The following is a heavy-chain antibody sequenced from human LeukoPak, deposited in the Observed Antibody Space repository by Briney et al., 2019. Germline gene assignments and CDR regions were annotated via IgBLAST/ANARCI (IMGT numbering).Heavy chain of an antibody. V-gene: IGHV3-23*01. CDR3: AKDGRVDIVVVPAGNY. J-gene: IGHJ4*02. Sequence: GGSLRLSCAASGFTFSSYAMSWVRQAPGKGLEWVSAISGSGGSTYYADSVKGRFTISRDNSKNTLYLQMNSLRAEDTAVYYCAKDGRVDIVVVPAGNYWGQGTLVTVSS. CDR1: GFTFSSYA. CDR2: ISGSGGST. D-gene: IGHD2-2*01.